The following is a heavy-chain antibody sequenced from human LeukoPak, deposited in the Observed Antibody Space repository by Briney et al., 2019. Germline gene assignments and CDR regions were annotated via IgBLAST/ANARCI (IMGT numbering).Heavy chain of an antibody. CDR3: TRVGGSYHNYYYYYYYMDV. V-gene: IGHV3-49*04. J-gene: IGHJ6*03. CDR2: IRSKAYGGTT. D-gene: IGHD1-26*01. Sequence: GGSLRLSCAASGFTFSSYKMNWVRQAPGKGLEWVGFIRSKAYGGTTEYAASVKGRFTISRDDSKSIAYLQMNSLKTEDTAVYYCTRVGGSYHNYYYYYYYMDVWGKGTTVTVSS. CDR1: GFTFSSYK.